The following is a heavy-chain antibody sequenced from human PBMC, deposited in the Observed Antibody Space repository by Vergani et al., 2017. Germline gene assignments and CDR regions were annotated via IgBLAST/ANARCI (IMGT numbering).Heavy chain of an antibody. Sequence: QVQLVQSGAEVKKPGSSVKVSCKASGGTFSSYTISWVRQAPGQGLEWMGRIIPILGIANYAQKFQGRVTITADKSTSTAYMELSSLRSEDTAVYYCARGSWLKGVVVPNYYYYYGMDVWGQGTTVTVSS. V-gene: IGHV1-69*02. D-gene: IGHD2-2*01. CDR1: GGTFSSYT. CDR2: IIPILGIA. J-gene: IGHJ6*02. CDR3: ARGSWLKGVVVPNYYYYYGMDV.